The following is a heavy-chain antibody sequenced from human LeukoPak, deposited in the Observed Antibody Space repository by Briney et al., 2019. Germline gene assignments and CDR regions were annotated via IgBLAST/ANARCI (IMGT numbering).Heavy chain of an antibody. CDR2: IKQDGSEK. CDR1: GFTFSSYG. D-gene: IGHD5-24*01. J-gene: IGHJ4*02. Sequence: PGRSLRLSCAASGFTFSSYGMHWVRQAPGKGLEWVANIKQDGSEKYYVDSVKGRFTISRDNAKNSLYLQMNSLRAEDTAVYYCARDHGDGYNPTDYFDFWGQGTLVPVSS. CDR3: ARDHGDGYNPTDYFDF. V-gene: IGHV3-7*04.